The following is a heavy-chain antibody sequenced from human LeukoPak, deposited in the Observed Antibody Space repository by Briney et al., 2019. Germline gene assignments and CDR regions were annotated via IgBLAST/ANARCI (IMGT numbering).Heavy chain of an antibody. J-gene: IGHJ3*02. V-gene: IGHV1-18*01. CDR2: IGAYNGNT. Sequence: ASVKVSCKASGYTFTSYGISWVRQAPGQGLEWMGWIGAYNGNTNYAQKLQGRVTMTTDTSTSTAYMELRSLRSDDTAVYYCATRTYYYDSSGYPDAFDIWGQGTMVTVSS. CDR1: GYTFTSYG. D-gene: IGHD3-22*01. CDR3: ATRTYYYDSSGYPDAFDI.